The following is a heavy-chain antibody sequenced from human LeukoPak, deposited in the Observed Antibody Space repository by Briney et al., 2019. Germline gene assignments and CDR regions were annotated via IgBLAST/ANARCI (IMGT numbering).Heavy chain of an antibody. CDR1: GFSFSSYA. CDR3: AKVNGIAAAADVEYFQH. CDR2: ISGNSWST. J-gene: IGHJ1*01. V-gene: IGHV3-23*01. Sequence: PGGSLRLSCAASGFSFSSYAMSGVRQAPGQGLDWISAISGNSWSTYFADSVKGRFTIASDNSKNTLYLQIDSLDGEDTAVLFRAKVNGIAAAADVEYFQHWGQGTLVTVSS. D-gene: IGHD6-13*01.